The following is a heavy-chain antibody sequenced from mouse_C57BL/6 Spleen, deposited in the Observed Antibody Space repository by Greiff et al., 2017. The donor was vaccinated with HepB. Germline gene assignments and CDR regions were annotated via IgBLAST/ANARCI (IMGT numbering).Heavy chain of an antibody. CDR3: ARGSTTVVKDYAMDY. CDR2: ISNGGGST. V-gene: IGHV5-12*01. J-gene: IGHJ4*01. CDR1: GFTFSDYY. Sequence: EVHLVESGGGLVQPGGSLKLSCAASGFTFSDYYMYWVRQTPEKRLEWVAYISNGGGSTYYPDTVKGRFTISRDNAKNTLYLQMSRLKSEDTAMYYCARGSTTVVKDYAMDYWGQGTSVTVSS. D-gene: IGHD1-1*01.